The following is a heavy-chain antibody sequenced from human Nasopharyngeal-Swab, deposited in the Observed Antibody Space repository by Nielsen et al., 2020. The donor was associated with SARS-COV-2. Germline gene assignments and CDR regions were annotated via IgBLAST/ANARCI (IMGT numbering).Heavy chain of an antibody. CDR3: ARDSTGLCSSTSCYASWYFDL. Sequence: SETLSLTCTVSGGSISSGGYYWSWIRQHPGKGLEWIGYIYYSGSTYYNPSLKSRVTISVDTSKSQFSLKLSSVTAADTAVYYCARDSTGLCSSTSCYASWYFDLWGRGTLVTVSS. J-gene: IGHJ2*01. CDR2: IYYSGST. V-gene: IGHV4-31*03. D-gene: IGHD2-2*01. CDR1: GGSISSGGYY.